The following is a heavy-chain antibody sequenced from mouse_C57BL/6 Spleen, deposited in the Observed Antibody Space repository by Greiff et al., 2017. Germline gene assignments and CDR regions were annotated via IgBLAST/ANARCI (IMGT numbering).Heavy chain of an antibody. CDR1: GYTFTSYS. D-gene: IGHD1-1*01. Sequence: VQLQQSGAELARPGASVTMSCKASGYTFTSYSLHWVKQRPGQGLEWIGYINPSSGFTKYNQKFKDQATMTADKSSRSAYMQLSGLTSEESAVYYGARVYGSFYFDYWGQGTTLTVSS. V-gene: IGHV1-4*01. CDR3: ARVYGSFYFDY. J-gene: IGHJ2*01. CDR2: INPSSGFT.